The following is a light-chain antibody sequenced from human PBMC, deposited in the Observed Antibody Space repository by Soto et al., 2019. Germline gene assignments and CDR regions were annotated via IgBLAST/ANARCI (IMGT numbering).Light chain of an antibody. V-gene: IGLV2-11*01. CDR2: DVS. CDR3: CSYAGAFTYV. CDR1: SSDVGGYSY. Sequence: QSALTQPRSVSGSPGHSVTISCTGTSSDVGGYSYVSWYQQHPGKDPKLMISDVSKRPSGVPDRFSGSKFGNTASLTISGLQAEDEADYYCCSYAGAFTYVFGHGTKVTVL. J-gene: IGLJ1*01.